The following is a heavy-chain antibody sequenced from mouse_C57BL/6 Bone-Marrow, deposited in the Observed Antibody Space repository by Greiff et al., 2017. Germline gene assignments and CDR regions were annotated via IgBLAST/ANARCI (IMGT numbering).Heavy chain of an antibody. J-gene: IGHJ2*01. CDR2: IDPSDSYT. D-gene: IGHD2-3*01. CDR1: GYTFTSYW. V-gene: IGHV1-69*01. CDR3: ARGGYYSYYFDY. Sequence: QVQLQQPGAELVMPGASVKLSCKASGYTFTSYWMHWVKQRPGQGLEWIGEIDPSDSYTNYNQKFKGKSTLTVAKSSSTAYMQLSSLTSEDSAVYYCARGGYYSYYFDYWGQGTTLTVSS.